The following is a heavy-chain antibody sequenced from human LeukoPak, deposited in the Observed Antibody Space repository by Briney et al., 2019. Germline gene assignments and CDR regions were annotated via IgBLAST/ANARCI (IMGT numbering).Heavy chain of an antibody. V-gene: IGHV3-74*01. CDR2: INSDGSST. CDR3: ARVPPPSSTSFTFDY. J-gene: IGHJ4*02. D-gene: IGHD2-2*01. CDR1: GFTFSSYW. Sequence: GGSLRLSCAASGFTFSSYWMHWVRQAPGKGLVWVSRINSDGSSTSYADSVKGRFTISRDNAKNTLYLQMNSLRAEDTAMYYCARVPPPSSTSFTFDYWGQGTLVTVSS.